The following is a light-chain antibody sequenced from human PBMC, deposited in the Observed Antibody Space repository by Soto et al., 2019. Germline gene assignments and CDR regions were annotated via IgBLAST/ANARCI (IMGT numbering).Light chain of an antibody. CDR1: QSISSW. CDR3: QQDYSYPFT. V-gene: IGKV1-5*03. CDR2: NAS. Sequence: DIQMTQSPSTLSASVGDRVTITCRASQSISSWLDWYQQKPGKAPKLLIYNASSLQSGVPSRFSGSGSGTEVTLTISSLQTDDCANYNCQQDYSYPFTFGEGTKVEIK. J-gene: IGKJ1*01.